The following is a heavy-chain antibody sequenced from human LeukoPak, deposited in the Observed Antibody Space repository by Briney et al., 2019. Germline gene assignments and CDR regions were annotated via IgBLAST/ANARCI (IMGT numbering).Heavy chain of an antibody. CDR1: GFTFSSYA. Sequence: GGSLRLSCAASGFTFSSYAMSWVRQAPGKGLEWVSAISGSGGSTYYADSAKGRFTISRDNSKNTLYLQMNSLRAEDTAVYYCAKINYDFWSGYYSPYYYYGMDVWGQGTTVTVSS. D-gene: IGHD3-3*01. CDR3: AKINYDFWSGYYSPYYYYGMDV. J-gene: IGHJ6*02. CDR2: ISGSGGST. V-gene: IGHV3-23*01.